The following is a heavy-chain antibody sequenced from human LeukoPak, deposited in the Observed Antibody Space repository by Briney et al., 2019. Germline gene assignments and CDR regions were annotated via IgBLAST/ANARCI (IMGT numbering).Heavy chain of an antibody. CDR2: INHSGST. D-gene: IGHD6-19*01. Sequence: PSETLSLTCAVYGGSFSGYYWSWIRQPPGKGLEWIGEINHSGSTNYNPSLKSRVTISVDTSKNQFSLKLSSVTAADMAVYYCASILGPSGIAVAGTVAVWGQGTTVTVSS. J-gene: IGHJ6*02. CDR1: GGSFSGYY. V-gene: IGHV4-34*01. CDR3: ASILGPSGIAVAGTVAV.